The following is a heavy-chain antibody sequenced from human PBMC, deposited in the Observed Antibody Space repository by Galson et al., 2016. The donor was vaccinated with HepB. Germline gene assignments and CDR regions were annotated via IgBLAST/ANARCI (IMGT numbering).Heavy chain of an antibody. V-gene: IGHV3-21*04. CDR3: ARDRGYSGWSYFDY. J-gene: IGHJ4*02. D-gene: IGHD6-19*01. Sequence: LRLSCAVSGFTLSNYRIDWVRQAPGKGLEWVSCISSSSVYIWYADSVRGRFTNSRDNAKNSLYLQMNSLRADDTAVYYCARDRGYSGWSYFDYWGQGTLVTVSS. CDR1: GFTLSNYR. CDR2: ISSSSVYI.